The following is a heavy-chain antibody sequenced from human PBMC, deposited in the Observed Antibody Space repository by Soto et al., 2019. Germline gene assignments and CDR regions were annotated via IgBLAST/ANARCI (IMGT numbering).Heavy chain of an antibody. V-gene: IGHV6-1*01. Sequence: PSQTLSLTCVISGDSVSSNRAAWNWIRQSPSRGLEWLGRTYYRSKWHNDYAVPVKSRITINPDTSKNQFSLQLNSVTPEDTAVYYCARMAICNARYCSSTSCCHYYYYGMDVWGQGTTVTVSS. CDR3: ARMAICNARYCSSTSCCHYYYYGMDV. J-gene: IGHJ6*02. D-gene: IGHD2-2*01. CDR2: TYYRSKWHN. CDR1: GDSVSSNRAA.